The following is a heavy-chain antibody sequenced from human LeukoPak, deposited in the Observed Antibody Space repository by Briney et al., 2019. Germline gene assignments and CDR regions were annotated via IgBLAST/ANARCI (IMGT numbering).Heavy chain of an antibody. Sequence: SETLSLTCTVSGGSISSSSYYWGWIRQPPGKGLEWIGSIYYSGSTYYNPSLKSRVTISVDTSKNQFSLKLSSVTAADTAVYYCARDHGYYYDSSGYYRSNYFDYWGQGTLVTVSS. J-gene: IGHJ4*02. CDR2: IYYSGST. D-gene: IGHD3-22*01. CDR3: ARDHGYYYDSSGYYRSNYFDY. CDR1: GGSISSSSYY. V-gene: IGHV4-39*07.